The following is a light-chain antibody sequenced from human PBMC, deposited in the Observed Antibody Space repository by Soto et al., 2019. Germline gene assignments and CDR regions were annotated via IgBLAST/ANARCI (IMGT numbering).Light chain of an antibody. V-gene: IGLV1-36*01. Sequence: QSVLTQPPSVSEAPRQRVTISCSGSTSNIAKNAINWYQQLPGKAPKLVIYHNDLLPSGVSDRFSGSKSGTSASLAISGLQSDDEADYYCAAWDDNLDGYVFGTGTKVTVL. J-gene: IGLJ1*01. CDR1: TSNIAKNA. CDR2: HND. CDR3: AAWDDNLDGYV.